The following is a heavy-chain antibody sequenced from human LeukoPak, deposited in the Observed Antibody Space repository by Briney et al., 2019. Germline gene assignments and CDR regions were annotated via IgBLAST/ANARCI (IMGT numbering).Heavy chain of an antibody. V-gene: IGHV1-2*02. Sequence: GASVKVSCKAFGYTFTGYWMHWVRQAPGQGLEWMGWINPNSGGTNYVQKFQGRVTMTRDTSISTTYMELSRLRSDDTAVYYCAREDCSGGSCYSDYWGQGTLVTVSS. CDR1: GYTFTGYW. D-gene: IGHD2-15*01. CDR3: AREDCSGGSCYSDY. J-gene: IGHJ4*02. CDR2: INPNSGGT.